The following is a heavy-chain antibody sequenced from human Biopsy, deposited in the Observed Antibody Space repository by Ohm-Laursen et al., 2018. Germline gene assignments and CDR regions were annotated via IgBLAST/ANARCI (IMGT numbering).Heavy chain of an antibody. D-gene: IGHD4-23*01. J-gene: IGHJ4*02. CDR2: ISYTGYT. CDR3: ARGSNDFGGLYFPR. CDR1: GGSFTDHY. V-gene: IGHV4-59*11. Sequence: SDTLSLTCPVSGGSFTDHYWSWIRQPPGKGLEWIGHISYTGYTSYNASLKSRVTISVDTSRNHFSLRLSSLTAADTAVYYCARGSNDFGGLYFPRWGQGTLLTVSS.